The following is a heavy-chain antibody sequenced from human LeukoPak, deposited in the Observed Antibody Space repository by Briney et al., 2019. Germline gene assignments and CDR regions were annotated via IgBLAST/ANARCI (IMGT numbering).Heavy chain of an antibody. Sequence: ASVKVSCKASGYTFTSYDINWVRQATGQGLEWMGWMNPNGGNTGYAQKFQGRVTMTRNTSISTAYMELSSLRSEDTAVYYCARGHKRFLEWLSATFFDYWGQGTLVTVSS. CDR3: ARGHKRFLEWLSATFFDY. V-gene: IGHV1-8*02. CDR1: GYTFTSYD. D-gene: IGHD3-3*01. J-gene: IGHJ4*02. CDR2: MNPNGGNT.